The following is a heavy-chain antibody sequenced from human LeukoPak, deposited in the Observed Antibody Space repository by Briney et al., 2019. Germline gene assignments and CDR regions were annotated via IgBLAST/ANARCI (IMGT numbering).Heavy chain of an antibody. D-gene: IGHD6-6*01. CDR2: SGTIYGAE. CDR1: GGTFSSYA. CDR3: AIITRENVDY. V-gene: IGHV1-69*05. Sequence: SVTVSCKASGGTFSSYAISWVRQAPGQGLEWMGRSGTIYGAENETRQFQGRVTNTTNESSSTAYMELSSLRSEDTAVYYCAIITRENVDYWGQGTLVTVSS. J-gene: IGHJ4*02.